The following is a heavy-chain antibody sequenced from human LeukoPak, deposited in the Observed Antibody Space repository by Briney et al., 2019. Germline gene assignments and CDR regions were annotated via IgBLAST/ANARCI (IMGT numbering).Heavy chain of an antibody. J-gene: IGHJ5*02. D-gene: IGHD3-3*01. CDR2: IWYDGSNK. CDR3: AKGDYDYGGFDP. Sequence: PGGSLRLSCAASGFTFSSYWMSWVRQAPGKGLEWVAVIWYDGSNKYYADSVKGRFTISRDNSKNTLYLQMNSLRAEDTAVYYCAKGDYDYGGFDPWGQGTLVTVSS. V-gene: IGHV3-33*06. CDR1: GFTFSSYW.